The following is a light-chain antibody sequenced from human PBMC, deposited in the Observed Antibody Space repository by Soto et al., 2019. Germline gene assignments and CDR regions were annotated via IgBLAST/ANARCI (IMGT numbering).Light chain of an antibody. CDR3: QQYYSTPWT. J-gene: IGKJ1*01. CDR2: WAS. Sequence: DIVMTQSPDSLAVSLGERATINCKSSQSVLSSSNNKNYLTWYQQKLGQPPKLLIYWASTRESGVPDRFSGSGSGEDFTLTIISLQAEDVAVYYCQQYYSTPWTFGQGTKVEIK. V-gene: IGKV4-1*01. CDR1: QSVLSSSNNKNY.